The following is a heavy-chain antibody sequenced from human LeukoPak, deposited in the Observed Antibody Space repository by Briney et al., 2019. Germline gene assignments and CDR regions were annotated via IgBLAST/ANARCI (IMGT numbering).Heavy chain of an antibody. J-gene: IGHJ4*02. CDR2: ISDSGGTT. Sequence: PGGSLRLSCVVSGITLSNYGMSWVRQAPGKGLEWVAGISDSGGTTIYADSVKGRFTVSRDNPKNTLYLQMNSLRAEDTAVYFCAKRGVVIRVILVGFHKQAYYFESWGQGVLVTVSS. CDR3: AKRGVVIRVILVGFHKQAYYFES. V-gene: IGHV3-23*01. CDR1: GITLSNYG. D-gene: IGHD3-22*01.